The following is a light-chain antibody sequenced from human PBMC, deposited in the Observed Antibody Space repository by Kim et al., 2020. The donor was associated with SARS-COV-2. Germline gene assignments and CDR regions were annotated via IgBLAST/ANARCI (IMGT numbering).Light chain of an antibody. Sequence: DIQMTQSPSSLSASVGDRVTITCRASQSISSYFNWCQQKPGKAPKLLIYAASSLQSGVPSRFSGSGSGTDFTLTISSLQPEESATYYCEQSYSTPQTFGQGTKVDIK. CDR2: AAS. V-gene: IGKV1-39*01. J-gene: IGKJ1*01. CDR3: EQSYSTPQT. CDR1: QSISSY.